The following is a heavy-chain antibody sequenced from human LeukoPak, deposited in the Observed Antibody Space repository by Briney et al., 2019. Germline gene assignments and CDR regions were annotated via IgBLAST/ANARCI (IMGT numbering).Heavy chain of an antibody. V-gene: IGHV1-69*13. J-gene: IGHJ4*02. CDR1: GGTFSSYA. CDR3: ARSSSGSYPLGYYFDY. D-gene: IGHD1-26*01. CDR2: IIPIFGTA. Sequence: SVKVFCKASGGTFSSYAISWVRQAPGQGLEWMGGIIPIFGTANYAQKFQGRVTITADESTSTAYMELSSLRSEDTAVYYCARSSSGSYPLGYYFDYWGQGTLVTVSS.